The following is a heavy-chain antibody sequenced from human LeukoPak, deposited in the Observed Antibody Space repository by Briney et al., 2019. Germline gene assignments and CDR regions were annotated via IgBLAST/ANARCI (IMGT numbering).Heavy chain of an antibody. D-gene: IGHD6-13*01. CDR2: ISYDGSNK. J-gene: IGHJ3*02. CDR3: ARYGQQLVRAFDI. Sequence: GGSLRLSCAASGFTFSSYAMHWVRQAPGKGLEWVAVISYDGSNKYYADSVKGRFTISRDNSKNTPYLQMNSLRAEDTAVYYCARYGQQLVRAFDIWGQGTMVTVSS. V-gene: IGHV3-30*04. CDR1: GFTFSSYA.